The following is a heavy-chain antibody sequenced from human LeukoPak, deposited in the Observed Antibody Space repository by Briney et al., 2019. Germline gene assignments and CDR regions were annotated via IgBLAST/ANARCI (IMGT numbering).Heavy chain of an antibody. D-gene: IGHD6-13*01. CDR3: AKDGRIAAAGPSLDP. J-gene: IGHJ5*02. V-gene: IGHV3-30*02. CDR2: IRYDGSNK. Sequence: PGGSLRLSCAASGFTFSSYGMHWVRQAPGKGLEWVAFIRYDGSNKYYADSVKGRFTISRDNSKNTLYLQMNSLRAEDTAVYYCAKDGRIAAAGPSLDPWGQGTLVTVSS. CDR1: GFTFSSYG.